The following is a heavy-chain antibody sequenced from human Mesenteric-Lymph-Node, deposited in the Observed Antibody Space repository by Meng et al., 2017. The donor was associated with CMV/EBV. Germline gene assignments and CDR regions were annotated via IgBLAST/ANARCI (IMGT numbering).Heavy chain of an antibody. Sequence: GESLKISCAASGFTFSSYEMNWVRQAPGKGLEWVSYISSSGSTIYYADSVKGRFTISRDNAKNSLYLQMNSLRAEDTAVYYCARLYCSSTSCYSLYGMDVWGQGTTVTVSS. CDR3: ARLYCSSTSCYSLYGMDV. CDR2: ISSSGSTI. CDR1: GFTFSSYE. D-gene: IGHD2-2*01. V-gene: IGHV3-48*03. J-gene: IGHJ6*02.